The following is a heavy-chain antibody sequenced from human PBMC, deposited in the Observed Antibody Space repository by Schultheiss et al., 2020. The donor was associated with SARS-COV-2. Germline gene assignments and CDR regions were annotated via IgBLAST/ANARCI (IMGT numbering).Heavy chain of an antibody. V-gene: IGHV3-48*02. CDR2: ISSSSSTI. Sequence: GGSLRLSCAASGFTFCSYSMNWVRQAPGKGLEWVSYISSSSSTIYYADSVKGRFTISRDNAKNSLYLQMNSLRDEDTAVYYCARDKGPQQWLAYNWFDPWGQGTLVTVSS. CDR1: GFTFCSYS. D-gene: IGHD6-19*01. CDR3: ARDKGPQQWLAYNWFDP. J-gene: IGHJ5*02.